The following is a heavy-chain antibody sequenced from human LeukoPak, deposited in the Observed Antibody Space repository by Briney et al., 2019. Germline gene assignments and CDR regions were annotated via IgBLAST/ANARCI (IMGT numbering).Heavy chain of an antibody. CDR1: GYTFTSYG. J-gene: IGHJ4*02. D-gene: IGHD2-15*01. CDR2: ISAYNGNT. V-gene: IGHV1-18*01. Sequence: ASVKVSCKASGYTFTSYGISWVRQAPGQGLEWMGWISAYNGNTNYAQKLQGRVTMTTDTSTSTAYMELRSLRSDDTAVYFRARDDCSGGSCYLAYWGQGTLVTVSS. CDR3: ARDDCSGGSCYLAY.